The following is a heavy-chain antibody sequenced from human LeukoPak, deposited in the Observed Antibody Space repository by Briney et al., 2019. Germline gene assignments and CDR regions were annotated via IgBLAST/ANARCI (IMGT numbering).Heavy chain of an antibody. CDR2: IRYDGSNK. V-gene: IGHV3-30*02. D-gene: IGHD4-17*01. Sequence: GGSLRLSCAASGFTFSSYGMHWVRQAPGKGLEWVAFIRYDGSNKYYADSVKGRFTISRDNSKSTLYLQMNSLRIEDTAVYYCAKDRHGDYTSDYWGQGTLVIVSS. J-gene: IGHJ4*02. CDR3: AKDRHGDYTSDY. CDR1: GFTFSSYG.